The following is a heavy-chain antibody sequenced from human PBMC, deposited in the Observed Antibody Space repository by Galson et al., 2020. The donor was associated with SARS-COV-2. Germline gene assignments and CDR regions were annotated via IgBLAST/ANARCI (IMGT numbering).Heavy chain of an antibody. J-gene: IGHJ5*02. CDR2: IYSDGST. CDR1: GFTVSSNY. D-gene: IGHD4-17*01. V-gene: IGHV3-53*01. Sequence: GGSLRLSCVASGFTVSSNYMSWVRQAPGKGPEWVSVIYSDGSTHYAESVKGRFTTSRDNSKNTLYLQMNSLRAEDTAVYYCAREGYGDYVNWFDPWGQGTLVTVSS. CDR3: AREGYGDYVNWFDP.